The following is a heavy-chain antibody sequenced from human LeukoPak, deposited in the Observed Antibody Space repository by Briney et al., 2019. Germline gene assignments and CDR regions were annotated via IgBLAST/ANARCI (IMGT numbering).Heavy chain of an antibody. Sequence: SETLSLTCTVSGGSISSYYWSWIRQPPGKGLEWIGYIYYSGSTNYNPSLKSRVTISVDTSKNQFSLKLSSVTAADTAVYYCAGQHDSNGYYFYWGQGTLVTVSS. D-gene: IGHD3-22*01. V-gene: IGHV4-59*08. CDR2: IYYSGST. CDR3: AGQHDSNGYYFY. J-gene: IGHJ4*02. CDR1: GGSISSYY.